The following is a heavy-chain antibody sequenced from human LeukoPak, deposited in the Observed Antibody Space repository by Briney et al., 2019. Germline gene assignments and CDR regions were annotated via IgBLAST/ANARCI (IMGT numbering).Heavy chain of an antibody. CDR1: GFTFSSYS. D-gene: IGHD3-22*01. Sequence: GGSLRLSCAASGFTFSSYSMNWVRQAPGKGLEWVSYISSSSSTIYYADSVKGRFTISRDNAKNSLHLQMNSLRAGDTAVYYCARAYYYDSGAFDIWGQGTMVTVSS. V-gene: IGHV3-48*01. CDR3: ARAYYYDSGAFDI. J-gene: IGHJ3*02. CDR2: ISSSSSTI.